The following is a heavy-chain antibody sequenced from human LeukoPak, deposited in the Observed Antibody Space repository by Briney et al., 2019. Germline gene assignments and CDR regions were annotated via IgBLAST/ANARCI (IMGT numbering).Heavy chain of an antibody. V-gene: IGHV3-53*01. Sequence: GGSLRLSCAASGFTDSSNYMSWVRQDPGKGLEWVSVIYSGGSTYYADSVKGRFTISRDNSKNTLYLQMNSLRAEDTAVYYCARTTVTRYFDYWGQGTLVTVSS. CDR1: GFTDSSNY. D-gene: IGHD4-17*01. J-gene: IGHJ4*02. CDR2: IYSGGST. CDR3: ARTTVTRYFDY.